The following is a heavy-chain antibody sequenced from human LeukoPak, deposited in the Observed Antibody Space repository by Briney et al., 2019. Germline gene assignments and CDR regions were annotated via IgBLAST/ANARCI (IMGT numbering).Heavy chain of an antibody. CDR1: GYTFTTTY. J-gene: IGHJ4*02. V-gene: IGHV1-18*01. D-gene: IGHD1-26*01. Sequence: GASLKVSCKASGYTFTTTYINWVRQAPGQGLEWMGWISAYNGKTNYAQKFQGRVTMTTDSSTGTAYMDLTSLRSDDTAVYYCARGGTYYPCIDYWGQGTLVTVSS. CDR3: ARGGTYYPCIDY. CDR2: ISAYNGKT.